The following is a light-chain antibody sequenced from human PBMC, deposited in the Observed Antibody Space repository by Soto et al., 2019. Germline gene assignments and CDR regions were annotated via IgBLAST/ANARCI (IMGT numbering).Light chain of an antibody. CDR3: GSYTTSSNYV. J-gene: IGLJ1*01. Sequence: QSALTQPASVSGSPGQSITISCTGTISDVGSYNYVSWYQQYPGKAPKLMIYDVSTRPSGVSDRFSGFKSGNTASLTISGLRAEDEADYYCGSYTTSSNYVFGTGTKLTVL. V-gene: IGLV2-14*03. CDR1: ISDVGSYNY. CDR2: DVS.